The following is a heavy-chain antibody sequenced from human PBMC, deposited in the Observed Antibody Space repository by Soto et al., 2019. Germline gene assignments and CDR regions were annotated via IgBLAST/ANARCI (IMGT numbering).Heavy chain of an antibody. Sequence: GASVKVSCKVSGYTLTELSMHWVRQAPGKGLEWMGGFDPEDGETIYAQKFQGRVTMTEDTSTDTAYMELSSLRSEDTAVYYCAAYYYDSSGYRRFDYWGQGTLVTVSS. CDR2: FDPEDGET. CDR1: GYTLTELS. V-gene: IGHV1-24*01. CDR3: AAYYYDSSGYRRFDY. J-gene: IGHJ4*02. D-gene: IGHD3-22*01.